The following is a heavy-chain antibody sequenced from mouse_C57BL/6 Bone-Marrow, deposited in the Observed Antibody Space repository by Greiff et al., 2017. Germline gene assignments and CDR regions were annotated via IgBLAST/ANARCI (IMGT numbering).Heavy chain of an antibody. J-gene: IGHJ4*01. V-gene: IGHV1-81*01. CDR2: IYPRNGNT. Sequence: QVQLKESGAELARPGASVKLSCKASGYTFTSYGISWVKQRTGQGLEWIGEIYPRNGNTYYNEKFKGKATLTVDKSSSTAYMELRSLTSEYSAVYFCARSRHDMDYYSMDYWGQGTSVTVSS. CDR3: ARSRHDMDYYSMDY. CDR1: GYTFTSYG. D-gene: IGHD1-1*02.